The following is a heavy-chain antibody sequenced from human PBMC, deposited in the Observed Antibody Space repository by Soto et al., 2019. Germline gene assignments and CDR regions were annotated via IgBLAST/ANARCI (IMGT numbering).Heavy chain of an antibody. CDR2: YVPEDGKT. D-gene: IGHD5-18*01. CDR3: ATGVGWGYIFGLQY. V-gene: IGHV1-24*01. CDR1: GYTLTEFS. Sequence: ASVNVSCKVSGYTLTEFSMHWVRQAPGKGLEWMGGYVPEDGKTIYAPKFQDRVIMTEDTSTDTASMELNSLRSEDTAVYFCATGVGWGYIFGLQYWGQGTPVTVSS. J-gene: IGHJ4*02.